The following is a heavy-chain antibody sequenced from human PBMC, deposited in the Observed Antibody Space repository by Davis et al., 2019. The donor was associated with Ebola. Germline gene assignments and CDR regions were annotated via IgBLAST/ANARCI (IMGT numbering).Heavy chain of an antibody. V-gene: IGHV4-4*07. CDR2: IYTSGST. Sequence: PSETLSLTCSVSGGSLSNYYWTWIRQPAGKGLEWVGRIYTSGSTNYNPSLRSRVTMSVDTSKNKFFLKLRSVTAADTAVYYCARELVPTTITHYYGMDVWGQGTTVTVSS. CDR1: GGSLSNYY. CDR3: ARELVPTTITHYYGMDV. J-gene: IGHJ6*02. D-gene: IGHD4/OR15-4a*01.